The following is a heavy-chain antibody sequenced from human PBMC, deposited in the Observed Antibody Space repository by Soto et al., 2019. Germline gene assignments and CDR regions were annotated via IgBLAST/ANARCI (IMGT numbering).Heavy chain of an antibody. D-gene: IGHD2-15*01. J-gene: IGHJ4*02. V-gene: IGHV3-15*01. Sequence: GGSLRLSCAASGFTFSSYAMSWVRQAPGKGLEWVGRIKSKTDGGTTDYAAPVRGRFTISRDDSKNTLYLQMNSLKTEDTAVYYCTTDWQGYCSGGSCYFDYWGQGTLVTVSS. CDR3: TTDWQGYCSGGSCYFDY. CDR1: GFTFSSYA. CDR2: IKSKTDGGTT.